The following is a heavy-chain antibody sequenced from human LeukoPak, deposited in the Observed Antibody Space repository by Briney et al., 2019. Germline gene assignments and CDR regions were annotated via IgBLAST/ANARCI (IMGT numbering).Heavy chain of an antibody. CDR1: GFSLSTSGVG. CDR3: ARRRDDYYDSSGYTYAFDI. D-gene: IGHD3-22*01. Sequence: SGPTLVNPTQTLTLTCTFSGFSLSTSGVGVGWIRQPPGKALEWLALNYWDDDKRYSPSLKSRLTITKDTSKNQVVLRMTNMDPVDTATYYCARRRDDYYDSSGYTYAFDIWGQGTLVTVSS. V-gene: IGHV2-5*02. J-gene: IGHJ3*02. CDR2: NYWDDDK.